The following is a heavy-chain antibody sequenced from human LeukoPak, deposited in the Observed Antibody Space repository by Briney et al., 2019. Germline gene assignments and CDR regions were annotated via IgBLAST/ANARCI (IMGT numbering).Heavy chain of an antibody. J-gene: IGHJ6*02. CDR1: GFTFSYHW. V-gene: IGHV3-74*01. CDR3: AKDFPHYYEVPHGMNV. D-gene: IGHD3-22*01. Sequence: GGSLRLSCAASGFTFSYHWMHWVREVPGKGLVWVSRIQNDGVSTTYADSVKGRFTISRDNAKNTLYLQMNGLRVEDTAIYYCAKDFPHYYEVPHGMNVWGQGTTVTV. CDR2: IQNDGVST.